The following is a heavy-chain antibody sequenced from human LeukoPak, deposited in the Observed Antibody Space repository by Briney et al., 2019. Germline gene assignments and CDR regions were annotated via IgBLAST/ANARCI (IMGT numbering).Heavy chain of an antibody. J-gene: IGHJ3*01. CDR2: IYHSGST. V-gene: IGHV4-38-2*02. D-gene: IGHD6-13*01. CDR1: GYSISSGYY. CDR3: ARSLQTYSSNWYDAFDF. Sequence: SETLSLTCTVSGYSISSGYYWGWIRQPPGKGLEWIGSIYHSGSTYYNPSLKSRVTISVDTSKNQFSLRLSSVTAADTAVYYCARSLQTYSSNWYDAFDFWGQGTMVTVSS.